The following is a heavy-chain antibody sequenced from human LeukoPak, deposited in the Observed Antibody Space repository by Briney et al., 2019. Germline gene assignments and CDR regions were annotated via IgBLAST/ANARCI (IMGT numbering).Heavy chain of an antibody. Sequence: PSETLTLTCAVYGGSFSGYYWSWIRQPPGKGLEWIGEINHSGSTNYNPPLKSRVTISVDKSKNQFSLKLSSVTAADTAVYYCARASYYDSSGNRRACDYWGQGTLVTVSS. D-gene: IGHD3-22*01. CDR2: INHSGST. V-gene: IGHV4-34*01. CDR3: ARASYYDSSGNRRACDY. CDR1: GGSFSGYY. J-gene: IGHJ4*02.